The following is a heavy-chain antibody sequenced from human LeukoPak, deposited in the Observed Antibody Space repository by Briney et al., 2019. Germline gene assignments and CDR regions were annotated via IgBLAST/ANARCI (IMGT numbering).Heavy chain of an antibody. Sequence: GGSLRLSCAASGFTFSSYSMNWVRQAPGKGLEWVSSISSSSGYIYYADSVKGRFTISRDNAKNSLYLQMNSLRAEDTAVYYCAKYYDFWSGYSPDAFDIWGQGTMVTVSS. CDR2: ISSSSGYI. CDR1: GFTFSSYS. J-gene: IGHJ3*02. D-gene: IGHD3-3*01. V-gene: IGHV3-21*01. CDR3: AKYYDFWSGYSPDAFDI.